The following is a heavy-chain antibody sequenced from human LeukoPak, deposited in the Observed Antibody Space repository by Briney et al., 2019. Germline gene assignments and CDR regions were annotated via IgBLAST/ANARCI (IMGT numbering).Heavy chain of an antibody. Sequence: GGSLRLSCAASGFTFSSYSMNWVRQAPGKGLEWVSSISSSSSYIYYADSVKGRFTISRDNAKNSLYLQMNSLRAEDTAVYYCARETRKRESDKHYFDYWGQGTLVTVSS. CDR2: ISSSSSYI. V-gene: IGHV3-21*01. D-gene: IGHD1-1*01. CDR3: ARETRKRESDKHYFDY. J-gene: IGHJ4*02. CDR1: GFTFSSYS.